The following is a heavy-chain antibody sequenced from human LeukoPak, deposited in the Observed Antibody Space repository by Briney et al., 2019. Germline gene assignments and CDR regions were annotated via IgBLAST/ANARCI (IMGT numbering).Heavy chain of an antibody. V-gene: IGHV3-23*01. CDR3: AKRGVVIRVILVGFHKEAYYFDS. D-gene: IGHD3-22*01. J-gene: IGHJ4*02. CDR1: GITLSNYG. Sequence: GSLRLSCAVSGITLSNYGMSWVRQAPGKGLEWVAGISDSGGSTKYADSVKGRFTISRDSPKNTLYLQMTSLRAEDTAVYFCAKRGVVIRVILVGFHKEAYYFDSWGQGAPVTVSS. CDR2: ISDSGGST.